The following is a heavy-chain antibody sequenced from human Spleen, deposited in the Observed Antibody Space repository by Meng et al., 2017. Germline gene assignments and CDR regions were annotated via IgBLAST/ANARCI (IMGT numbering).Heavy chain of an antibody. CDR2: INHSGST. D-gene: IGHD4-11*01. Sequence: VHVRNGGPGLLKPSETLSLAVVVSGGSFSDYDWSWIRQPPGKGLEWIGEINHSGSTNYNPSLESRATISVDTSQNNLSLKLSSVTAADSAVYYCARGPTTMAHDFDYWGQGTLVTVSS. J-gene: IGHJ4*02. CDR3: ARGPTTMAHDFDY. CDR1: GGSFSDYD. V-gene: IGHV4-34*01.